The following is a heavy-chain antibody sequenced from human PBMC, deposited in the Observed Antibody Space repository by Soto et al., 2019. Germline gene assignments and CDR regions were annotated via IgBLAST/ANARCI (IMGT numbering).Heavy chain of an antibody. V-gene: IGHV3-21*01. J-gene: IGHJ6*02. CDR2: ISSSSSYI. CDR3: ARDSPQPTLEYYYYYGMDV. CDR1: GFTFSSYS. Sequence: PGWSLRLSCAASGFTFSSYSMNWVRQAPGKGLEWVSSISSSSSYIYYADSVKGRFTISRDNAKNSLYLQMNSLRAEDTAVYYCARDSPQPTLEYYYYYGMDVWGQGTTVTVSS.